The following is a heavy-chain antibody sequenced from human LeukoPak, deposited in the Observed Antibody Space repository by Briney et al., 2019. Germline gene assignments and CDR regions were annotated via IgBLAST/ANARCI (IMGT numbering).Heavy chain of an antibody. CDR2: MDYSGST. D-gene: IGHD1-20*01. CDR1: GGSISSYY. Sequence: KTSETLSLTCTVSGGSISSYYWNWIRQPPGKGLEWIGYMDYSGSTNYNPSLKSRVTISVDTSKNQFSLKLSSVTAADTAVYYCARHRLTGYFDYWGQGTLVTVSS. CDR3: ARHRLTGYFDY. V-gene: IGHV4-59*08. J-gene: IGHJ4*02.